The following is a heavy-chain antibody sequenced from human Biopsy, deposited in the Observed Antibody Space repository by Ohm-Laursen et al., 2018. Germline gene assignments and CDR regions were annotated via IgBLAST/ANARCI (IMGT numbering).Heavy chain of an antibody. J-gene: IGHJ6*02. CDR2: IYYSGST. CDR1: GGSISSYY. V-gene: IGHV4-59*08. CDR3: ARLWGGYHFHGMDV. D-gene: IGHD7-27*01. Sequence: TLSLTCPVSGGSISSYYWSWIRQPPGKGLECIGYIYYSGSTNYSPSLKSRVTMSVDTSKNQFSLKLSSVTAADTAVYYCARLWGGYHFHGMDVWGQGTTVTVSS.